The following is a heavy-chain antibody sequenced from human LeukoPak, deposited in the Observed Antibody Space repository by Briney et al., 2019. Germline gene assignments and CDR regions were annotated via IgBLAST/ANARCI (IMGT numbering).Heavy chain of an antibody. CDR2: VIPMLGVA. V-gene: IGHV1-69*04. CDR3: ARGRATGYFDY. J-gene: IGHJ4*02. CDR1: GGTFSSYE. Sequence: ASVKVSFKASGGTFSSYEISRVRQAPGQGLEWMGRVIPMLGVASYAQRFQDRVTITEDRSTSTAYMELNSLRSGDTAVYYCARGRATGYFDYWGQGTLVTVSS.